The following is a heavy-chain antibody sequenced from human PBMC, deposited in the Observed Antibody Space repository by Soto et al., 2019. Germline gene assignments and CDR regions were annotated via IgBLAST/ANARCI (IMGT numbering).Heavy chain of an antibody. J-gene: IGHJ4*02. CDR3: AKDMEIYDGSGSFSWTFDY. Sequence: PGGSLRLSCAASVFNFRNYGMHWVRQAPGKGLEWVAGISFDGSDKFYADSVKGRFTISRDNSKNSLYLQMNSLRAEDPALYYCAKDMEIYDGSGSFSWTFDYWGQGTLVTVSS. CDR2: ISFDGSDK. D-gene: IGHD3-10*01. CDR1: VFNFRNYG. V-gene: IGHV3-30*18.